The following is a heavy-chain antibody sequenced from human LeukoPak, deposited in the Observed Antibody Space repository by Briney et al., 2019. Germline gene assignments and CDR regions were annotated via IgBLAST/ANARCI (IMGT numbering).Heavy chain of an antibody. V-gene: IGHV5-51*01. CDR1: GYSFINYW. D-gene: IGHD3-22*01. CDR3: ARLTDYYDSSGYYRNYNWFDP. CDR2: IYPGDSDT. Sequence: GESLKISCKGSGYSFINYWIAWVRQMPRKGLEWMGIIYPGDSDTKYSPSFQGQVTISADKSINTAYLQWSSLTASDTAMYYCARLTDYYDSSGYYRNYNWFDPWGQGTLVTVSS. J-gene: IGHJ5*02.